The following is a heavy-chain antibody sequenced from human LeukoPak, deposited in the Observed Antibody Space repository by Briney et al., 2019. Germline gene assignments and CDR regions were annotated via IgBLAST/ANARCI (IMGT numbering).Heavy chain of an antibody. CDR3: ARVGRSSSYDY. CDR2: INAGNGNT. V-gene: IGHV1-3*01. Sequence: EASVKVSCKASGYTFTSYAMHWVRQAPGQRLEWMGWINAGNGNTKYSQKFQGRVTMTRDTSTSTVYMELSSLRSEDTAVYYCARVGRSSSYDYWGQGTLVTVSS. J-gene: IGHJ4*02. D-gene: IGHD6-6*01. CDR1: GYTFTSYA.